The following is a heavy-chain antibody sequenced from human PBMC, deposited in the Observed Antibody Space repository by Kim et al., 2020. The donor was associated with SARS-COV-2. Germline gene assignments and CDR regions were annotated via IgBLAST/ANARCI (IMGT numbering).Heavy chain of an antibody. CDR3: AKDGSVVVPAPFWGDYYGMDV. CDR2: ISGSGGST. V-gene: IGHV3-23*01. J-gene: IGHJ6*02. Sequence: GGSLRLSCAASGFTFSSYAMSWVRQAPGKGLEWVSAISGSGGSTYYADSVKGRFTISRDNSKNTLYLQMNSLRAEDTAVYYCAKDGSVVVPAPFWGDYYGMDVWGQGTTVTVSS. CDR1: GFTFSSYA. D-gene: IGHD2-2*01.